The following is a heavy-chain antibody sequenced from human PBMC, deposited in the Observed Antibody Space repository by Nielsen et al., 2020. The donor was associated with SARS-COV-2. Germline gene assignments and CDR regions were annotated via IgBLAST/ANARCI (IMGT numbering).Heavy chain of an antibody. CDR2: IYHSVST. CDR1: GGSISSSNW. J-gene: IGHJ4*02. V-gene: IGHV4-4*02. CDR3: ARATIFGVVIGFGFFDY. D-gene: IGHD3-3*01. Sequence: SETLSLSCAVSGGSISSSNWWSWVRQPPGKGLEWIGEIYHSVSTNYNPSLKSRVTISVDKSKNQFSLKLSSVTAADTAVYYCARATIFGVVIGFGFFDYWGQGTLVTVSS.